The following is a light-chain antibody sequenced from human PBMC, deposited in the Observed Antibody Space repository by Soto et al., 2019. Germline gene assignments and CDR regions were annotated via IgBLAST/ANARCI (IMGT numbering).Light chain of an antibody. Sequence: DIQMTQSPSFVSASVGDRVTITCRASQGISGWLAWYQHKPVRAPKLLIHAASSLERGVPSMFSGSGSGTDFTLTISSLQPEDFATFYSQQTTSFPLTFGGGTKVEIK. J-gene: IGKJ4*01. V-gene: IGKV1-12*01. CDR3: QQTTSFPLT. CDR2: AAS. CDR1: QGISGW.